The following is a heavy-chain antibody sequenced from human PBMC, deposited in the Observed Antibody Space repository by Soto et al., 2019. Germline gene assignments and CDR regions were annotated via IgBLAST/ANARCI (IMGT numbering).Heavy chain of an antibody. V-gene: IGHV4-34*01. Sequence: PSETLSLTCAVYGGSFSGYYWSWIRQPPGKGLEWIGEINHSGSTNYNPSLKSRVTISVDTSKNQFSLKLSSVTAADTAVYYCARVSGSSGYYPYYYYYYGMDVWGQGTTVTVSS. CDR2: INHSGST. CDR1: GGSFSGYY. D-gene: IGHD3-22*01. CDR3: ARVSGSSGYYPYYYYYYGMDV. J-gene: IGHJ6*02.